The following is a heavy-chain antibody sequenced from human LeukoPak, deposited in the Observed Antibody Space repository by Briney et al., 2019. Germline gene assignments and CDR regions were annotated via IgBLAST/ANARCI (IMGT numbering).Heavy chain of an antibody. CDR3: ARDGWFGDYNWFDP. V-gene: IGHV3-48*01. CDR2: ISSASNTI. D-gene: IGHD3-10*01. J-gene: IGHJ5*02. CDR1: GFTFSSYS. Sequence: GGSLRLSCAASGFTFSSYSMNWVRQAPGKGLEWDSYISSASNTIYYADSVKGRFTISRDNAKNSLYLQMNSLRAEDTAMYYCARDGWFGDYNWFDPWGQGTLVTVSS.